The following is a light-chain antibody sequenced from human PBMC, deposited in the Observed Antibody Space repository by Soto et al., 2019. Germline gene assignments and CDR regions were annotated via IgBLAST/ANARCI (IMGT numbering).Light chain of an antibody. V-gene: IGKV3-20*01. J-gene: IGKJ2*01. CDR2: GAS. Sequence: EIVLTQSPGTLSLSPGDRATFSCRASQSVRSSYLAWYQQRPGQPPRLLIYGASSRATGISDRFSGSGSGTDFTLTISSLEPEDFAVYYCQQYGYSSSYTFGQGTKLEIK. CDR3: QQYGYSSSYT. CDR1: QSVRSSY.